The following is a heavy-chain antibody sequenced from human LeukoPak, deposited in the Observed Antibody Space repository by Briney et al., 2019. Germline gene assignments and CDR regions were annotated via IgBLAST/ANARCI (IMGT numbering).Heavy chain of an antibody. D-gene: IGHD2-15*01. J-gene: IGHJ3*02. Sequence: GGSLRLSCAASGFNFKNYGVHWVRQAPNKGLEWLSIIRYDSTKEFYADSVKGRFTISRDNFKNTLYLDMIDLRPEDTAVYHCAKDGGSDPDAFDIWGQGTMVTVSS. CDR2: IRYDSTKE. CDR3: AKDGGSDPDAFDI. V-gene: IGHV3-30*02. CDR1: GFNFKNYG.